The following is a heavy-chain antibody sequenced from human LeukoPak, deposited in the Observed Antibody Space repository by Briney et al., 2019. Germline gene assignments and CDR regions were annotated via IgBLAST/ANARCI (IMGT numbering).Heavy chain of an antibody. CDR2: IYYSGST. V-gene: IGHV4-31*03. CDR3: ARDPGQRSWFDP. J-gene: IGHJ5*02. CDR1: GGSISSGGYY. Sequence: PSETLSLTCTVSGGSISSGGYYWSWIRQHPGKGLEWIGYIYYSGSTYYNPSLKSRVTISVDTSKNQFSLKLSSVTAADTAVYYCARDPGQRSWFDPWGQGTLVTVSS.